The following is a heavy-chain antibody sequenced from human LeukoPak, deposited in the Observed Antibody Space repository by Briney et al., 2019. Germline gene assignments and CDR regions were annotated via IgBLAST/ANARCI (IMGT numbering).Heavy chain of an antibody. J-gene: IGHJ4*02. CDR2: INPNSGGT. Sequence: ASVKVSCKASGYTFTGYYMHWVRQAPGQGLEWMGWINPNSGGTNYAQKFQGRVTMTRDTSISTAYMELSRLRPDDTAVYYCARGAIRSSTSWGFFDYWGQGTLVTVSS. CDR3: ARGAIRSSTSWGFFDY. V-gene: IGHV1-2*02. D-gene: IGHD2-2*01. CDR1: GYTFTGYY.